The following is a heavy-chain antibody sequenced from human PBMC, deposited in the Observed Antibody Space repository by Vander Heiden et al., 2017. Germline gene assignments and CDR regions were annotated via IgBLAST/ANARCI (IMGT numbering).Heavy chain of an antibody. Sequence: QVQLQQWGAGLLKPSETLSLTCAVYGGPFSGYYWSWIRQPPGKGLEWIGEIKHSGSTNYNPSLKSRVTISVDTSKNQFSLKLSSVTAADTAVYYCARGRYCSSTSCYARGSSLFDYWGQGTLVTVSS. J-gene: IGHJ4*02. CDR1: GGPFSGYY. CDR3: ARGRYCSSTSCYARGSSLFDY. CDR2: IKHSGST. D-gene: IGHD2-2*01. V-gene: IGHV4-34*01.